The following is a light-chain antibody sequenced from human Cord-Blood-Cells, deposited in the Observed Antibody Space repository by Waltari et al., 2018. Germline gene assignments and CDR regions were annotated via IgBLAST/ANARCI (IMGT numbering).Light chain of an antibody. V-gene: IGKV1-39*01. CDR1: QSISSY. Sequence: DIQMTQSPSFLSASVGDRVTITCRASQSISSYLNWYQQKPGKAPKLLIYAASSLKSGVPSRFSGSGSGTDFTLTISSLQPEDFATYYCQQSYSTRWTFGQGTKLEIK. CDR2: AAS. J-gene: IGKJ1*01. CDR3: QQSYSTRWT.